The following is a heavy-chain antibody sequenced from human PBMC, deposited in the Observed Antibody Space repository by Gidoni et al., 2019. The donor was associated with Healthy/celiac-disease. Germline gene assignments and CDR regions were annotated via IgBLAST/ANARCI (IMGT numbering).Heavy chain of an antibody. Sequence: QVQLVESGVGVVQPGRSLRRSCAASGFTFSSYGMRWVRQAPGKGLEWVAVIWYDGSNKYYADSVKGRSTISRDNSKNTLYLQMNSLRAEDTAVYYCARDGGLDAFDIWGQGTMVTVSS. D-gene: IGHD6-25*01. CDR3: ARDGGLDAFDI. CDR1: GFTFSSYG. J-gene: IGHJ3*02. CDR2: IWYDGSNK. V-gene: IGHV3-33*08.